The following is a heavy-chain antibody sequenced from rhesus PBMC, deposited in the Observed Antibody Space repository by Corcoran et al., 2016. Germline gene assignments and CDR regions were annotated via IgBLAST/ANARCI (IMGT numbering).Heavy chain of an antibody. D-gene: IGHD2-21*01. CDR3: AREDCTGSGCYAIYGLDS. V-gene: IGHV4-160*01. J-gene: IGHJ6*01. CDR1: GGSISSNY. CDR2: IYGRSGST. Sequence: QVQLQESGPGLVKPSETLSLTCAVSGGSISSNYWSGIRQPPGKGLEWMGYIYGRSGSTYYNPSLKRLVTISTDTSKNQFSLKLSSVTAADTAVYYCAREDCTGSGCYAIYGLDSWGQGVVVTVSS.